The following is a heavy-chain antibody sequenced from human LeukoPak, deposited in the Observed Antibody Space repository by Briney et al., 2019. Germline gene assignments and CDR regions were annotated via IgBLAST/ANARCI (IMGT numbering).Heavy chain of an antibody. J-gene: IGHJ4*02. CDR3: ARPGGYYDSSGVYDY. V-gene: IGHV3-21*01. CDR2: ITFSSSHI. D-gene: IGHD3-22*01. Sequence: GGSLRLSCAASGFTFSGYVMTWVRQAPGKGLECVSSITFSSSHIYYADSVKGRFTISRDNTKDSLYLQMNSLRAEDTAVYYCARPGGYYDSSGVYDYWGQGTLVTVSS. CDR1: GFTFSGYV.